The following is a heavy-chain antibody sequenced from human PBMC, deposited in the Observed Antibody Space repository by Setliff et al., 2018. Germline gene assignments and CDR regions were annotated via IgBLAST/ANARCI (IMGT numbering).Heavy chain of an antibody. V-gene: IGHV4-39*07. D-gene: IGHD7-27*01. CDR3: AKYPSKLPELGIYGRFDY. CDR1: GGSISSYSYY. J-gene: IGHJ4*02. CDR2: IYYTGIT. Sequence: LSLTCNVSGGSISSYSYYWGWIRQPPGKGLEWIGNIYYTGITYYNPSLKSRVTISVDTSKNQFSLKLTSVTAADTAVHYCAKYPSKLPELGIYGRFDYWGQGTPVTVSS.